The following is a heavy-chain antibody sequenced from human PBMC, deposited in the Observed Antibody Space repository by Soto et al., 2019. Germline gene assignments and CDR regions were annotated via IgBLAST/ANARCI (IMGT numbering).Heavy chain of an antibody. D-gene: IGHD3-16*02. J-gene: IGHJ4*02. Sequence: QLQLQESGPGLVKPSETLSLTCSVSGGSISSSSYYWGWIRQPPGKGLEWIGSIYYSGSTYYNPSLKSRVTISVDTSKNQFSLKLSSVTAADTAVYYCARHIKTVITFGGVIVPYYFDYWGQGTLVTVSS. V-gene: IGHV4-39*01. CDR2: IYYSGST. CDR1: GGSISSSSYY. CDR3: ARHIKTVITFGGVIVPYYFDY.